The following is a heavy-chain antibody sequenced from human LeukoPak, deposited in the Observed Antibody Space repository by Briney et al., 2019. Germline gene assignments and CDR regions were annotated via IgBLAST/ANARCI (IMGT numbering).Heavy chain of an antibody. J-gene: IGHJ4*02. V-gene: IGHV3-30-3*01. CDR2: ISYDGSNK. CDR3: ARDWGTIFSGANY. D-gene: IGHD3-3*01. CDR1: GFTFSSFA. Sequence: GGSLRLSCAASGFTFSSFAMPWVRQAPGKGLEWVAVISYDGSNKYYADSVKGRFTISRDNSKNTLYLQMNSLRAEDTAVYYCARDWGTIFSGANYWGQGTLVTVSS.